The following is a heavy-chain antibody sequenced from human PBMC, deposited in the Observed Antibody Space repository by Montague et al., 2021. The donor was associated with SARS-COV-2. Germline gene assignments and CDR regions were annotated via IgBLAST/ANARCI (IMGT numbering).Heavy chain of an antibody. CDR3: ARLVVPAARYYYYYHYMDV. CDR1: GGSFSGYY. D-gene: IGHD2-2*01. CDR2: INHSGST. Sequence: SETLSLTCALYGGSFSGYYWSWIRQPPGKGLEWIGEINHSGSTNXNPSLKSRVTISVDTSKNQFSLKLSSVTAADTAVYYCARLVVPAARYYYYYHYMDVWGKGTTVTVS. V-gene: IGHV4-34*01. J-gene: IGHJ6*03.